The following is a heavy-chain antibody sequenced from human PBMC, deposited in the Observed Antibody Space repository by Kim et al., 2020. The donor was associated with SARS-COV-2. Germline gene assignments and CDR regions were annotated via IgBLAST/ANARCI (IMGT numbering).Heavy chain of an antibody. CDR2: INHSGST. Sequence: SETLSLTCAVYGGSFSGYYWSWIRQPPGKGLEWIGEINHSGSTNYNPSLKSRVTISVDTSKNQFSLKLSSVTAADTAVYYCARGCNMVRGVVGPLGRYYGMDVWGQGTTVTVSS. CDR1: GGSFSGYY. D-gene: IGHD3-10*01. J-gene: IGHJ6*02. CDR3: ARGCNMVRGVVGPLGRYYGMDV. V-gene: IGHV4-34*01.